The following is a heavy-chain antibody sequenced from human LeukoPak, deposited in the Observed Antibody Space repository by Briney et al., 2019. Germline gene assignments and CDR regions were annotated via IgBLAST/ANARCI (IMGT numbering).Heavy chain of an antibody. V-gene: IGHV4-30-4*08. CDR2: IYDSGST. CDR3: ARDRVRDYDFWSGHEYYFDY. Sequence: SQTLSLTCTVSGGSIGSGDYYWNWIRQPPGKGLEWIGYIYDSGSTYYNPSLKSRVTISVDTSKNQFYLKLSSVTAADTAVYYCARDRVRDYDFWSGHEYYFDYWGQGTLVTVSS. D-gene: IGHD3-3*01. CDR1: GGSIGSGDYY. J-gene: IGHJ4*02.